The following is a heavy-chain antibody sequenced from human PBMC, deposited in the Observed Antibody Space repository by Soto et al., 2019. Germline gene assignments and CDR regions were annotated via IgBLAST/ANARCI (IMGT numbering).Heavy chain of an antibody. J-gene: IGHJ5*02. CDR2: IYYSGST. V-gene: IGHV4-61*01. D-gene: IGHD3-22*01. CDR1: GGSVSSGSYY. CDR3: ARGDSSDYYYEENWFDP. Sequence: QVQLQESGPGLVKPSETLSLTCTVSGGSVSSGSYYWSWIRQPPGKGLGWIGYIYYSGSTNYNPSLKSRVTISVDTSENQFSMKLSSVTAADTAVYYCARGDSSDYYYEENWFDPWGQGTLVTVSS.